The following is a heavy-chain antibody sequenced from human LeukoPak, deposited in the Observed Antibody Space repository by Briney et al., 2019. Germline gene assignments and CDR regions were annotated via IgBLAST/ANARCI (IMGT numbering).Heavy chain of an antibody. CDR1: GGSVSSYY. V-gene: IGHV4-59*02. CDR3: ARFTVSGHYYFGS. CDR2: ISYSGNT. Sequence: SETLSLTCSVSGGSVSSYYWNWIRQPPGKGLEWIGYISYSGNTNHNPSLKSRLTMSMDTSKNQFSLILSSVTAADTAFYYCARFTVSGHYYFGSWGQGTLVTVSS. J-gene: IGHJ4*02. D-gene: IGHD6-19*01.